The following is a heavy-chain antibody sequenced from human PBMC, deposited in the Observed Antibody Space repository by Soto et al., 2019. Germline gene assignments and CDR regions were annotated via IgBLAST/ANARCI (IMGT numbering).Heavy chain of an antibody. J-gene: IGHJ3*01. D-gene: IGHD1-26*01. V-gene: IGHV4-30-2*01. Sequence: QLQLQESGSGLVKPSQTLSLTCAVSGASISSGGYSWNWIRQPPGKGLEWIGYIYQSGNTFYNPSLKSRVIMSLDRSKNQVSLKLSSVTAADTALYYCARGGSHSGAYFSVWGQGTLVNVSS. CDR1: GASISSGGYS. CDR3: ARGGSHSGAYFSV. CDR2: IYQSGNT.